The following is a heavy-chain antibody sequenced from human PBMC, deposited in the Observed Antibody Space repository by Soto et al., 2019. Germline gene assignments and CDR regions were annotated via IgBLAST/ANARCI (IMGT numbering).Heavy chain of an antibody. D-gene: IGHD2-8*01. CDR3: TGHEESGFCTNGVCEIDY. CDR2: IRSKANSYAT. V-gene: IGHV3-73*01. J-gene: IGHJ4*02. CDR1: GFTFSGSA. Sequence: GGSLRLSCAASGFTFSGSAMHWVRQASGKGLEWVGRIRSKANSYATAHAASVKGRFTVSRDDSKNTAYLQMNSLKTEDTAVYYCTGHEESGFCTNGVCEIDYWGQGTLVTV.